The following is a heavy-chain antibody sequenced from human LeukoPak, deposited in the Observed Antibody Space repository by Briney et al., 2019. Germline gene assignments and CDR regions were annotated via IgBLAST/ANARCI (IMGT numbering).Heavy chain of an antibody. J-gene: IGHJ4*02. CDR1: GGSVSSSSSYY. V-gene: IGHV4-39*01. CDR2: IYYSWST. Sequence: SETLSLTCTVSGGSVSSSSSYYWGWIRQPPGKGLEWIGSIYYSWSTYYNPSLKSRVTISVDTSNNQFSLKLTFVTAADTAVYYCARHLGGSSWFDYWGQGSLVTVSS. CDR3: ARHLGGSSWFDY. D-gene: IGHD6-13*01.